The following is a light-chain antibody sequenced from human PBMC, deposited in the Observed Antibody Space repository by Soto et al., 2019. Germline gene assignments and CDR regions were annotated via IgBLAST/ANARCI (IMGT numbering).Light chain of an antibody. Sequence: DIQMTQSPSTLSASVGDRVTITCRASQSISSWLAWYQQKPGKAPKLLIYKASSLESGVPSRFSGSGSGTEFTLTISSLQPDDFATYYCQQYESYWTFGRGTKVDIK. J-gene: IGKJ1*01. CDR2: KAS. V-gene: IGKV1-5*03. CDR1: QSISSW. CDR3: QQYESYWT.